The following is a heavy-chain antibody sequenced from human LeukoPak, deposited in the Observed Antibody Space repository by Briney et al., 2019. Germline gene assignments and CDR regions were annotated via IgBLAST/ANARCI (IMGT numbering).Heavy chain of an antibody. CDR3: ARRGKSFDF. Sequence: ASVKVSCTTSGYTFTVYAINWVRQAPGQGLEWMGWISTDTGNPTYVQDFTGRFVFSLDTSVTTAYLQISSLKAEDTAVYYCARRGKSFDFWGQGTLVTVSS. CDR1: GYTFTVYA. CDR2: ISTDTGNP. J-gene: IGHJ1*01. V-gene: IGHV7-4-1*02. D-gene: IGHD3-3*01.